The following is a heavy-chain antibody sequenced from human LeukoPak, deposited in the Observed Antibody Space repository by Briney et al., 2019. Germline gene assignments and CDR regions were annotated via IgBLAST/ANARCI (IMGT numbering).Heavy chain of an antibody. V-gene: IGHV3-30*02. D-gene: IGHD3-3*01. Sequence: PGGSLRLSCAASGFTFSSYGMHWVRQAPGKGLEWVAFIRYDGSNKYYADSVKGRFTISRDNSKNTLYLQMNSLRAEDTAVYYCAKVGPDYDFWSGYYTFDYWGQGTLVTVSS. CDR1: GFTFSSYG. J-gene: IGHJ4*02. CDR2: IRYDGSNK. CDR3: AKVGPDYDFWSGYYTFDY.